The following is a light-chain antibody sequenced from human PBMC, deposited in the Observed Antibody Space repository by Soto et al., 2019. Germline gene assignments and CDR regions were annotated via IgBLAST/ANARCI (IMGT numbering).Light chain of an antibody. V-gene: IGKV1-5*03. CDR2: KAS. CDR3: QQYNNYSPRT. CDR1: QTSNW. Sequence: DIQMTQSPSTLSASVGDRVTITCRASQTSNWLAWYQQKPGKAPKLLIYKASSLESGVPSRFIGSGSGTEFTLTISSLQPDDFATYYCQQYNNYSPRTFGQGTKVEIK. J-gene: IGKJ1*01.